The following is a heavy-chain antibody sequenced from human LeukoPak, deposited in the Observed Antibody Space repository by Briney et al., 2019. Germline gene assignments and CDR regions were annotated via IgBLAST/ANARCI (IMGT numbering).Heavy chain of an antibody. Sequence: GGSLRLSCTTSKFNFNNYGMHWVRQAPGKGLEWVAFIRYDGSNKYYADSVKGRFTISRDNSKNTLYLQMNSLRSEDTAVYYCARGRPLFDYWGQGTLVTVSS. CDR2: IRYDGSNK. CDR1: KFNFNNYG. CDR3: ARGRPLFDY. V-gene: IGHV3-30*02. D-gene: IGHD3-16*02. J-gene: IGHJ4*02.